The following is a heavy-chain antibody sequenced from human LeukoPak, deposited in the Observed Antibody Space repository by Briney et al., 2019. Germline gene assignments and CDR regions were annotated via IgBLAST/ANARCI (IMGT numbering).Heavy chain of an antibody. CDR3: ARASYYDSSGKSGMDV. CDR2: ISGSGGST. J-gene: IGHJ6*02. Sequence: PGGSLRLSCAASGFTFSSYAMSWVRQAPGKGLEWVSAISGSGGSTYYADSVKGRFTISRDNSKNTLYLQMNSLRAEDTAVYYCARASYYDSSGKSGMDVWGQGTTVTVSS. D-gene: IGHD3-22*01. V-gene: IGHV3-23*01. CDR1: GFTFSSYA.